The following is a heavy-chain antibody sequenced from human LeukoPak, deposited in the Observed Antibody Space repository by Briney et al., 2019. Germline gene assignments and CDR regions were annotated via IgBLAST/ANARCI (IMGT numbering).Heavy chain of an antibody. Sequence: GASAKVSCKASGYTFTGYYIHWVRQAPGQGLECMGWINPNSGDTNYAPKFQGRVTMTRDTSISTAYMELSRLRSDDTAVYYCARSREHTFDIWGQGTMVTVSS. V-gene: IGHV1-2*02. CDR1: GYTFTGYY. CDR2: INPNSGDT. D-gene: IGHD1-26*01. J-gene: IGHJ3*02. CDR3: ARSREHTFDI.